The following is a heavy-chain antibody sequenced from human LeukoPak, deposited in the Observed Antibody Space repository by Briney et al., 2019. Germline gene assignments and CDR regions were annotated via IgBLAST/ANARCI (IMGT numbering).Heavy chain of an antibody. CDR2: IYYSGST. D-gene: IGHD6-13*01. Sequence: KSSETLSLTCTVSGGSISSYYWSWIRQPPGKGLEWIGYIYYSGSTNYNPSLKSRVTISVDTSTNQFSLKLSSVTAADTAVYYCARLGGSSWYYYYYYMDVWGKGTTVTISS. CDR1: GGSISSYY. J-gene: IGHJ6*03. CDR3: ARLGGSSWYYYYYYMDV. V-gene: IGHV4-59*12.